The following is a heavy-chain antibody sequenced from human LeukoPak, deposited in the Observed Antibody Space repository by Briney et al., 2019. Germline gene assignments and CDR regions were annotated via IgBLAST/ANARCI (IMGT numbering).Heavy chain of an antibody. CDR3: ARRLGRNSGYCSSTSCYEYAFDI. Sequence: PGGSLRVSCAASGFTVSSNYMSWVRQAPGKGLEWVSVIYSGGSTYYADSVKGRFTISRDNSKNTLYLQMNSLRAEDTAVYYCARRLGRNSGYCSSTSCYEYAFDIWGQGTMVTVSS. D-gene: IGHD2-2*01. J-gene: IGHJ3*02. CDR2: IYSGGST. V-gene: IGHV3-53*01. CDR1: GFTVSSNY.